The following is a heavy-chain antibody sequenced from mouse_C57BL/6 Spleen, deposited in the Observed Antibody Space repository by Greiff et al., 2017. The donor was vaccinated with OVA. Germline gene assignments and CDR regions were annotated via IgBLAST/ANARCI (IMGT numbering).Heavy chain of an antibody. CDR1: GFTFSSYG. CDR3: ARHATTAGGPCDY. D-gene: IGHD1-2*01. J-gene: IGHJ2*01. V-gene: IGHV5-6*01. Sequence: EVKLMESGGDLVKPGGSLKLSCAASGFTFSSYGMSWVRQTPDKRLEWVATISSGGSYTYYPDSVKGRFTISRDNAKNTLYLQMSSLKSEDTAMYYCARHATTAGGPCDYWGQGTTLTVSS. CDR2: ISSGGSYT.